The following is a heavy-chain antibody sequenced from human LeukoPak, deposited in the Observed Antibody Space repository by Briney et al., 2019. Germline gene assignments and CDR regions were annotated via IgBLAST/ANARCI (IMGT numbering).Heavy chain of an antibody. CDR2: ISSSSSYI. J-gene: IGHJ4*02. CDR1: GFTFSSYS. CDR3: ARVRVRGIITYYFDY. D-gene: IGHD3-10*01. V-gene: IGHV3-21*01. Sequence: PGGSLRLSCAASGFTFSSYSMNWVRQAPGKGLEWVSSISSSSSYIYYADSVKGRFTISRDNAKNSLYLQMNSLRAEDTAVYYCARVRVRGIITYYFDYWGQGTLVTVSS.